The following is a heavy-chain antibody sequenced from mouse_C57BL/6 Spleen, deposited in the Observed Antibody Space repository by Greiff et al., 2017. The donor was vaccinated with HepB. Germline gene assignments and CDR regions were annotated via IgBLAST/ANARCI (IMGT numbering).Heavy chain of an antibody. D-gene: IGHD3-2*02. V-gene: IGHV1-5*01. Sequence: VHVKQSGTVLARPGASVKMSCKTSGYTFTSYWMHWVKQRPGQGLEWIGAIYPGNSDTSYNQKFKGKAKLTAVTSASTAYMELSSLTNEDSAVYYCTRLAAQATYYFDYWGQGTTLTVSS. CDR1: GYTFTSYW. J-gene: IGHJ2*01. CDR2: IYPGNSDT. CDR3: TRLAAQATYYFDY.